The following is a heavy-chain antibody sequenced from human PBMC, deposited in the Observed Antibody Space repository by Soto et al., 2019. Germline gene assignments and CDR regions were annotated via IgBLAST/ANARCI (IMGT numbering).Heavy chain of an antibody. CDR3: ARGGMVIIPTATAFDY. CDR2: MYASGST. V-gene: IGHV4-4*07. CDR1: GGSISTYY. Sequence: PSETLSLTCTVSGGSISTYYGSWIRQPAGKGLEWIGRMYASGSTNYNPSLKSRVTMSVATSKNQFSLKLSSVTAADTAIYYCARGGMVIIPTATAFDYWGQGTLVTVSS. J-gene: IGHJ4*02. D-gene: IGHD2-2*01.